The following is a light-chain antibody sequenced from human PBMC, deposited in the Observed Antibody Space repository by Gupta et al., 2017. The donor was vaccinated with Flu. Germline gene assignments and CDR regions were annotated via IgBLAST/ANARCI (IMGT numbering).Light chain of an antibody. CDR3: AAWDDSLSGWV. CDR1: SSNIGSNY. Sequence: QSVLTQPPSASGTPGQRVTISCSGSSSNIGSNYVYGYQQLPGTAPKLLIYRNNQRPSGVPDRSSGSKSGTSASLAISGLRSEDEADYYCAAWDDSLSGWVFGGGTKMTVL. CDR2: RNN. J-gene: IGLJ3*02. V-gene: IGLV1-47*01.